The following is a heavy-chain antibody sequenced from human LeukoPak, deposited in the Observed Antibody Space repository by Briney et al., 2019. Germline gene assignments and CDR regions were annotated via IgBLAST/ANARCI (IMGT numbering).Heavy chain of an antibody. Sequence: GGSVRLSCAASGFTFSSYGMHWVRQAPGKGLEWVAVIWYDGSNKYCADSVKGRFTISRDNSKNTLYLQMNSLRAEDTAVYYCARDSSGSWYGPPVDYWGQGTLVTVSS. CDR1: GFTFSSYG. V-gene: IGHV3-33*01. CDR3: ARDSSGSWYGPPVDY. J-gene: IGHJ4*02. D-gene: IGHD6-13*01. CDR2: IWYDGSNK.